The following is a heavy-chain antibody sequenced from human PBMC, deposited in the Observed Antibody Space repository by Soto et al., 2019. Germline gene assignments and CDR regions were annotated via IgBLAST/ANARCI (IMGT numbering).Heavy chain of an antibody. CDR3: ARESAAGNYYYYGMDV. CDR1: GGSISSGGYY. Sequence: SETLSLTCTVSGGSISSGGYYWSWIRQHPGKGLEWIGYIYYSGSTYYNPSLKSRVTISVDRSKNQFSLRLSSVTAADTAVYYCARESAAGNYYYYGMDVWGQGTTVTVSS. D-gene: IGHD6-13*01. CDR2: IYYSGST. J-gene: IGHJ6*02. V-gene: IGHV4-31*03.